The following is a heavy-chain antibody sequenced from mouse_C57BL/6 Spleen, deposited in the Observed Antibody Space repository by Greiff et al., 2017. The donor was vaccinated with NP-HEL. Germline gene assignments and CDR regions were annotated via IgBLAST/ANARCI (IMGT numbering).Heavy chain of an antibody. CDR2: IYPGDGDT. J-gene: IGHJ2*01. D-gene: IGHD1-1*01. CDR3: ARRGITTVDY. V-gene: IGHV1-82*01. Sequence: QVQLQQSGPELVKPGASVKISCKASGYAFSSSWMNWVKQRPGKGLEWIGRIYPGDGDTNYNGKFKGKATLTADKSSSTAYMQLSSLTSEDSAVYFCARRGITTVDYWGQGTTLTVSS. CDR1: GYAFSSSW.